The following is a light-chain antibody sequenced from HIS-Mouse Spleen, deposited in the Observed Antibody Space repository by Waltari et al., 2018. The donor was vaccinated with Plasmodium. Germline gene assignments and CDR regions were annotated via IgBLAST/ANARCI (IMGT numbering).Light chain of an antibody. CDR2: EDR. V-gene: IGLV3-10*01. CDR1: ALPKKY. J-gene: IGLJ3*02. Sequence: SYELTQPPSVSVSPGQTARITCSGDALPKKYASWDQQKSGQAPVLVIYEDRKPPPGIPWRFSGSSSGTMATLTISGGQVEDEADYYCYSTDSSGNHRVFGGGTKLTVL. CDR3: YSTDSSGNHRV.